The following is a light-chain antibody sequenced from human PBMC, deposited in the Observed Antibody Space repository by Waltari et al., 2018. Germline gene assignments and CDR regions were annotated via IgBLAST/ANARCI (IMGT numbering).Light chain of an antibody. J-gene: IGLJ1*01. Sequence: QSALTQPASVSGSPGQTIAISCTGTSSDIGSYNYVSWYQQHPGQAPQLLIYDVNQRPSGVSHRFSGSKSGNTASLTISGLRAEDEADFYCSSYTSSSTLYVFGSGTKVTVL. CDR1: SSDIGSYNY. CDR2: DVN. V-gene: IGLV2-14*01. CDR3: SSYTSSSTLYV.